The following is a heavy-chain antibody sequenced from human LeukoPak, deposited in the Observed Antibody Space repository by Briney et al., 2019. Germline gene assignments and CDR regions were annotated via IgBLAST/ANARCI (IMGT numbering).Heavy chain of an antibody. J-gene: IGHJ4*02. CDR3: AKAPLGSYNSWTGFYPGFDS. CDR2: MNIDGSEK. CDR1: GFTFISYW. V-gene: IGHV3-7*03. D-gene: IGHD3/OR15-3a*01. Sequence: PGGSLRPSCAASGFTFISYWIGWVRQAPGKRPEWVANMNIDGSEKYYADSVKGRFTISRDNARNSVYLQMNGLRAEDTAVFYCAKAPLGSYNSWTGFYPGFDSWGQGTLVAVSS.